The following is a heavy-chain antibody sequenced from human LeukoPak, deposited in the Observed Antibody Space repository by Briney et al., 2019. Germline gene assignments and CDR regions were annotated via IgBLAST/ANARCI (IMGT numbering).Heavy chain of an antibody. D-gene: IGHD6-19*01. CDR2: IDPSDSYT. CDR3: ASEGASAAVASADYFDS. V-gene: IGHV5-10-1*01. CDR1: GYRFTNYW. J-gene: IGHJ4*02. Sequence: GESLKISCKGSGYRFTNYWISWVRQMPGKGLEWMGRIDPSDSYTNYSPSFQGHVTISADKSINTAYLQWSSLKASDIAIYYCASEGASAAVASADYFDSWGQGTLLTVSS.